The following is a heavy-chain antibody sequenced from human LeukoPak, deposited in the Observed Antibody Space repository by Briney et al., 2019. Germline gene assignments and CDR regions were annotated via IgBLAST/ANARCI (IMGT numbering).Heavy chain of an antibody. CDR3: AKTRSLKGYFDS. CDR1: GGSISSYY. CDR2: TYYSGST. J-gene: IGHJ4*02. Sequence: PSETLSLTCTASGGSISSYYWSWLRQHPGKGLEWIGYTYYSGSTYYNPSLKSRVTISVDTSKNQLSLKLSSVTVADTAVYYCAKTRSLKGYFDSWGQGTLVTVSS. V-gene: IGHV4-59*06.